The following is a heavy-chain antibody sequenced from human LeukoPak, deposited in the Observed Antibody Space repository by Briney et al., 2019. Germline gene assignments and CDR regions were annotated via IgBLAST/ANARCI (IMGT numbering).Heavy chain of an antibody. CDR2: TYYSGST. V-gene: IGHV4-59*12. D-gene: IGHD3-10*01. J-gene: IGHJ4*02. CDR3: ARGVDYYGV. CDR1: GGSISSYY. Sequence: SETLSLTCTVSGGSISSYYWSWIRQPPGKGLEWIGDTYYSGSTNYNPSLQSRVTISVDASKNQFSLKLSSVTAADTAVYYCARGVDYYGVWGQGTLVTVSS.